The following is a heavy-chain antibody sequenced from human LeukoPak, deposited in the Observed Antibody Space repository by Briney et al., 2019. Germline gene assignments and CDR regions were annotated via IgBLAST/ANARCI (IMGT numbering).Heavy chain of an antibody. CDR1: GYTFTGYY. CDR2: INPNSGGT. D-gene: IGHD3-22*01. CDR3: ARDYYDSSGTHPYYFDY. Sequence: ASVKVSCKASGYTFTGYYMHWVRQAPGQGLEWMGWINPNSGGTNYAQKFQGRVTMTRDTSISTAYMELSRLRSDDTAVYYCARDYYDSSGTHPYYFDYWGQGTLVTVSS. J-gene: IGHJ4*02. V-gene: IGHV1-2*02.